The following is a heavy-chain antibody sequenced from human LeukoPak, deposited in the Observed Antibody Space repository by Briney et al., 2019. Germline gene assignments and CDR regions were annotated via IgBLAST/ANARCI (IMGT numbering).Heavy chain of an antibody. V-gene: IGHV1-18*01. Sequence: GASVKVSCKASGYSFTTYGISWVRQAPGQGLEWMGWISADSGNANYARKFQGRVTMTTDTSTSTAYMELRSLRSDDTAVYYCAREDMIARIPLFDYWGQGTLVTVSS. CDR2: ISADSGNA. J-gene: IGHJ4*02. D-gene: IGHD2-21*01. CDR1: GYSFTTYG. CDR3: AREDMIARIPLFDY.